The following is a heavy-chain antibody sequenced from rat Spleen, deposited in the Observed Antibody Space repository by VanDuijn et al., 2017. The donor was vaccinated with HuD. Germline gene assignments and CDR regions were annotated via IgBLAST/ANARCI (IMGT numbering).Heavy chain of an antibody. CDR3: ARHGNNFYVMDA. V-gene: IGHV5-19*01. CDR2: ISPSGATT. J-gene: IGHJ4*01. CDR1: GFTYSNYV. Sequence: EVQLVESGGGLVQPGRSLKLSCAASGFTYSNYVMHWIRQAPTKGLEWVTSISPSGATTNYRDSVKGRFTISRDNARGTLYLQMDSLRSEDTATYYCARHGNNFYVMDAWGQGASVTVSS. D-gene: IGHD1-10*01.